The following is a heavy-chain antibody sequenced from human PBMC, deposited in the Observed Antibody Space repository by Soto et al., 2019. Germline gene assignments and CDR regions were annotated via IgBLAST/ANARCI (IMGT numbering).Heavy chain of an antibody. D-gene: IGHD2-8*01. Sequence: GESLKISCAASGFTFSSYGMNWVRQAPGKGLEWVAVIWYDGSNKYYADSVKGRFTISRDNSRNTLYLQMNSLSAEDTAVYYCARESRLGYCTNGVCSSFGYGAFDIWGQGTMVTVSS. CDR2: IWYDGSNK. CDR1: GFTFSSYG. V-gene: IGHV3-33*01. CDR3: ARESRLGYCTNGVCSSFGYGAFDI. J-gene: IGHJ3*02.